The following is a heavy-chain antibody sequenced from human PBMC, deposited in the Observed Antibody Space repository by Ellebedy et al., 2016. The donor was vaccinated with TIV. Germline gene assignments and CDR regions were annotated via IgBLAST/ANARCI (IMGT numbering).Heavy chain of an antibody. Sequence: SETLSLXCTVSGGSISSGGYYWSWLRQHPGKGLEWIGYIYYTGSTYYNPSLKSRVTISVDTSKNQFSLKLSSVTAADTAVYYCAGGPAYCGGDCYSTNFDYWGQGTLVTVSS. J-gene: IGHJ4*02. CDR3: AGGPAYCGGDCYSTNFDY. D-gene: IGHD2-21*02. V-gene: IGHV4-31*03. CDR1: GGSISSGGYY. CDR2: IYYTGST.